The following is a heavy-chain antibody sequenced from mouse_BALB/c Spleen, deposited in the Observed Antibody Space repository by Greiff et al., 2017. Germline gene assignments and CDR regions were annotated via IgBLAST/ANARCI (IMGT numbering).Heavy chain of an antibody. CDR3: ARRGGYGNYFAY. J-gene: IGHJ3*01. V-gene: IGHV5-12-1*01. D-gene: IGHD2-10*02. CDR1: GFAFSSYD. CDR2: ISSGGGST. Sequence: EVKLVESGGGLVKPGGSLKLSCAASGFAFSSYDMSWVRQTPGKRLEWVAYISSGGGSTYYPDTVKGRFTISRDNAKHTLYLQMSSLKSEDTAMYYCARRGGYGNYFAYWGQGTLVTVSA.